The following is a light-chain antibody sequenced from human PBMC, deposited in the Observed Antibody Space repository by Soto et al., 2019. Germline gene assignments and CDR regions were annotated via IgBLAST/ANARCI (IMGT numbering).Light chain of an antibody. V-gene: IGLV2-14*01. CDR2: EVS. J-gene: IGLJ2*01. CDR3: SSFTSSSTLV. Sequence: QSALTQPASVSGSPGQSITIACTGTSSDVGAYNYVSWFQQLPGKSPKLMIFEVSNRPSGVPIRFSGSKSGNTASLTISGLQAEDEADYYCSSFTSSSTLVFGGGTKLTVL. CDR1: SSDVGAYNY.